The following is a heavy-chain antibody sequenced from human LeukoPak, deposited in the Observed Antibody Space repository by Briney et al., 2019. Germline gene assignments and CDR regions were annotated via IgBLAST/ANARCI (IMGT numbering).Heavy chain of an antibody. V-gene: IGHV3-21*01. CDR2: ISSSSSYI. CDR3: AELGITMIGGV. J-gene: IGHJ6*04. CDR1: GFTFSSYS. D-gene: IGHD3-10*02. Sequence: GGSLRLSCAASGFTFSSYSMNWVLQAPGKGLEWVSSISSSSSYIYYADSVKGRFTISRDNAKNALYLQMNSLRAEDTAVYYCAELGITMIGGVWGKGTTVTISS.